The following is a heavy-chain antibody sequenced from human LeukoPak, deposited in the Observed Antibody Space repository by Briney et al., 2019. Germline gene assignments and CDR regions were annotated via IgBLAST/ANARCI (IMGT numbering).Heavy chain of an antibody. D-gene: IGHD3-22*01. CDR3: ARGYDSSGYWRDY. J-gene: IGHJ4*02. V-gene: IGHV3-66*01. CDR1: GFTVSSNY. Sequence: GGSLRLSCAASGFTVSSNYMSWVRQAPGKGLEWVSVIYSGGSTYYADSVKGRFTISRDNSTNTLYLKMNSLRAEDTAVYYCARGYDSSGYWRDYWGQGTLVTVSS. CDR2: IYSGGST.